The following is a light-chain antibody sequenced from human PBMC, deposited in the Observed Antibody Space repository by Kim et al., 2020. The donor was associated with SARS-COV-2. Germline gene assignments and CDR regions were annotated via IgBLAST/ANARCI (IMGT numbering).Light chain of an antibody. J-gene: IGKJ5*01. Sequence: SPGEAATLSCRASQSLTNKDVAWYQQKPGQPPRLLLYHTSKRATGVPDRFSGSGSGTDFTLTITYLEPDDFAMYFCQHYDFSPVTFGQGTRLEIK. V-gene: IGKV3-20*01. CDR1: QSLTNKD. CDR2: HTS. CDR3: QHYDFSPVT.